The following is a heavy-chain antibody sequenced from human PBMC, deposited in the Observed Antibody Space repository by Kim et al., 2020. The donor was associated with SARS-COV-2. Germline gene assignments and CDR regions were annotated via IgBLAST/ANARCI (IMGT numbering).Heavy chain of an antibody. Sequence: GGSLRLSCAASGFTFSDYYMSWIRQAPGKGLEWVSYISSSGSTIYYADSVKGRFTISRDNAKNSLYLQMNSLRAENTAVYYCARDLVRDIAVAGGYWGQGALVTVSS. D-gene: IGHD6-19*01. CDR2: ISSSGSTI. CDR1: GFTFSDYY. J-gene: IGHJ4*02. CDR3: ARDLVRDIAVAGGY. V-gene: IGHV3-11*01.